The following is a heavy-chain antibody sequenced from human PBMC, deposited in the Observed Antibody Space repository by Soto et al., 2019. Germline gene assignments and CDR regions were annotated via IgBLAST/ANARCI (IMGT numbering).Heavy chain of an antibody. D-gene: IGHD3-10*01. V-gene: IGHV1-45*02. Sequence: SVKVSCKASGYTFTYRYLHWVRQAPGQALEWMGWITPFNGNTNYAQKFQDRVTITRDRSMSTAYMELSSLRSEDTAMYYCASSPEKGSDAYDYWGQGTLVTVSS. CDR1: GYTFTYRY. J-gene: IGHJ4*02. CDR2: ITPFNGNT. CDR3: ASSPEKGSDAYDY.